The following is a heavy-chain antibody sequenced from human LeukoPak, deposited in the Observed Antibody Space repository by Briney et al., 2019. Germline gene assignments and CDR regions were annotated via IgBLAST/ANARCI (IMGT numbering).Heavy chain of an antibody. CDR1: GYTFSSYW. J-gene: IGHJ3*02. CDR2: IYPGDSDT. CDR3: ARGRYTNSSGYSYDAFDI. D-gene: IGHD3-22*01. V-gene: IGHV5-51*01. Sequence: GESLKISCKVSGYTFSSYWIAWVRQMPGKGLECMGIIYPGDSDTRYGPSFQGQVTISADKSINTAYLQWSTMKASDSAMYYCARGRYTNSSGYSYDAFDIWGQGTMVTVSS.